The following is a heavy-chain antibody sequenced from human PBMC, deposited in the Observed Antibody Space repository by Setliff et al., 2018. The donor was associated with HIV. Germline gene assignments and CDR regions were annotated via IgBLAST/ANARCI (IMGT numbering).Heavy chain of an antibody. J-gene: IGHJ6*02. CDR1: GGTFSSYA. V-gene: IGHV1-8*02. Sequence: ASVKVSCKASGGTFSSYAISWVRQAPGQGLEWMGWISAYSGNTNYAQKLQGRVTMTRDTSITTLYMELSSLTSEDTAVYYCARGKGVGGVIITGGLDVWGQGTTVTVSS. CDR2: ISAYSGNT. CDR3: ARGKGVGGVIITGGLDV. D-gene: IGHD3-10*01.